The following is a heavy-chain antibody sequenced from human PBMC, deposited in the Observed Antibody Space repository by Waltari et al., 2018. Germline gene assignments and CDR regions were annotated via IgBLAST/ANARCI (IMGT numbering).Heavy chain of an antibody. CDR2: FHHGGNT. CDR1: GCPLGSGRSY. CDR3: ARHGGESYGYLWVDP. J-gene: IGHJ5*02. V-gene: IGHV4-39*01. D-gene: IGHD5-18*01. Sequence: QLQLQESGPGLVTPSETLSPTCTVSGCPLGSGRSYWGWIRQPPEKGLEWIGSFHHGGNTFYNPSLKSRVTISVDRSSNQFSLKLYSLTAADTAVYYCARHGGESYGYLWVDPWGQGTLVTISS.